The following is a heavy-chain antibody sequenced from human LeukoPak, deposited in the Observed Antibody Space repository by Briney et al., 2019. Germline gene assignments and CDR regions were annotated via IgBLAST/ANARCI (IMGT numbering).Heavy chain of an antibody. Sequence: ASVKVSYKASGYTFTSYDMHWVRQAPGQGLEWMGTINPSGGSTTYAQKFQGRGTMTTDTSTSTVYMELSSLRSGDTAVYYCARGKGRRGHGYNYYFDYWGQGTLVTVSS. J-gene: IGHJ4*02. V-gene: IGHV1-46*01. CDR1: GYTFTSYD. D-gene: IGHD5-24*01. CDR2: INPSGGST. CDR3: ARGKGRRGHGYNYYFDY.